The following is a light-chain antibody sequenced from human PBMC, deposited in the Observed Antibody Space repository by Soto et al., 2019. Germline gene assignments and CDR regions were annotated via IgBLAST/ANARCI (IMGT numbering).Light chain of an antibody. Sequence: EIVLTQSPATLSVSPGERVTLSCRASQSVSNNLAWYQQKPGQAPRLLIYGASTRATDTTARISGSGSGTEFSLSISSLQSEDFAVYYCQQYNNWPRTFGQGTKVDIK. CDR1: QSVSNN. CDR2: GAS. J-gene: IGKJ1*01. V-gene: IGKV3-15*01. CDR3: QQYNNWPRT.